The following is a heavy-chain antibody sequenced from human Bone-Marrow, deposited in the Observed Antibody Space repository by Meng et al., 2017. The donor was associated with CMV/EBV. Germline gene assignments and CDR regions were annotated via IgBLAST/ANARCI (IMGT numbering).Heavy chain of an antibody. CDR1: GFTFSSYE. D-gene: IGHD1-14*01. J-gene: IGHJ6*02. CDR3: ARDFEPPGMDV. CDR2: ISSSGSTI. V-gene: IGHV3-48*03. Sequence: LSLTCAASGFTFSSYEMNWVRQAPGKGLEWVSYISSSGSTIYYADSVKGRFTISRDNAKNSLYLQMNSLRAEDTAVYYCARDFEPPGMDVWGQGTTVTVSS.